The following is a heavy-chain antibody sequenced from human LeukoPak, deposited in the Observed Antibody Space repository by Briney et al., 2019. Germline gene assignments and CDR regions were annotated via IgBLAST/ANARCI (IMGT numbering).Heavy chain of an antibody. V-gene: IGHV3-48*04. CDR1: GFTFNSYA. Sequence: GGSLRLSCAASGFTFNSYAMSWVRQAPGKGLEWVSYISSSGSTIYYADSVKGRFTISRDNAKNSLYLQMNSLRAEDPDVYYCARAQSSGSDYWGQGTLVTVSS. CDR2: ISSSGSTI. J-gene: IGHJ4*02. CDR3: ARAQSSGSDY. D-gene: IGHD3-22*01.